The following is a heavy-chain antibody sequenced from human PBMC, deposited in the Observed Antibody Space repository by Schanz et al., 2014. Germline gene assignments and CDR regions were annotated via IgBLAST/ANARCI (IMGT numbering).Heavy chain of an antibody. Sequence: VQLVQSGAEVKRPGASVRVSCKASGYTFTSYDFNWVRQAPGQGLEWMGWMNPDSGNTGFAQKFQGRVTMTRDTSTSTVYMELSSLRSEDTAVYYCARDGVDAAAGGNYWGQGTLXTVSS. D-gene: IGHD6-13*01. CDR1: GYTFTSYD. J-gene: IGHJ4*02. CDR3: ARDGVDAAAGGNY. V-gene: IGHV1-8*01. CDR2: MNPDSGNT.